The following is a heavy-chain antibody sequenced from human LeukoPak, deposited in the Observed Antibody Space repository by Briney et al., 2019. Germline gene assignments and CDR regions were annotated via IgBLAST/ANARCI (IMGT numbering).Heavy chain of an antibody. V-gene: IGHV4-39*01. Sequence: PSETLSLTCTVSGGSISSSSYYWGWIRQPPGKGLEWIGSIYYSGSTYYNPSLKSRVTISVDTSKNQFSLKLSSVTAADTAVYYCARPNILTGYIDYWGQGTLVTVSS. CDR2: IYYSGST. CDR1: GGSISSSSYY. D-gene: IGHD3-9*01. J-gene: IGHJ4*02. CDR3: ARPNILTGYIDY.